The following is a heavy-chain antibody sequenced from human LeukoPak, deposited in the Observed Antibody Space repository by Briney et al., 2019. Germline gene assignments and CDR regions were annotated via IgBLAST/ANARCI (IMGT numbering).Heavy chain of an antibody. CDR3: ARTTRISYGTNFDF. CDR2: ISTDGGTT. CDR1: GFTFSSYC. V-gene: IGHV3-48*04. J-gene: IGHJ4*02. Sequence: PGGSLRLSCAATGFTFSSYCMNWVRQAPGKGLEWVSYISTDGGTTYADSVRGRFTISRDNAKNSLYLQMNSLRAEDTAVFYCARTTRISYGTNFDFWGQGTLVTVSS. D-gene: IGHD4-17*01.